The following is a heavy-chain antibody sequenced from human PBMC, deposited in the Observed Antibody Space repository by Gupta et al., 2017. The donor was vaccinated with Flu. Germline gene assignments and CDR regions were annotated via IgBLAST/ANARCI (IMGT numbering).Heavy chain of an antibody. J-gene: IGHJ4*02. CDR2: IYPGDSDT. Sequence: EVQLVQSGAEVKKPGESLKISCKGSGYSFTSYWIGWVRQMPGKGLEWMGIIYPGDSDTRYSPSFQGQVTISADKSISTAYLQWSSLKASDTAMYYCARHQVSDSHWRIYYFDYWGQGTLVTVSS. CDR1: GYSFTSYW. V-gene: IGHV5-51*01. CDR3: ARHQVSDSHWRIYYFDY. D-gene: IGHD2-15*01.